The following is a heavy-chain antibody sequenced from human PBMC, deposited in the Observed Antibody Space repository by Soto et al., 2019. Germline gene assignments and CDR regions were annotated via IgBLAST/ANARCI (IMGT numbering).Heavy chain of an antibody. CDR1: SGPSSSHN. D-gene: IGHD1-1*01. V-gene: IGHV4-59*08. CDR3: VRQGIGNLHGLVDV. J-gene: IGHJ6*02. CDR2: VYSTGGT. Sequence: QVQLQQSGPGLVKPSETLSLTCSVSSGPSSSHNWGWIRQPPGRGLEWIGYVYSTGGTSYNPSLKSRVNISADTSTNHISLTLPSVTAADTAVYYCVRQGIGNLHGLVDVWGQGTTVRVSS.